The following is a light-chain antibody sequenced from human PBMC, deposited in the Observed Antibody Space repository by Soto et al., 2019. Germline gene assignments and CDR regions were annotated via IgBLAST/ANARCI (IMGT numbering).Light chain of an antibody. Sequence: QSALTQPASVSGSPGQSITISCTGTSSDVGGYNYVSWYQQHPGKAPKVMIYEVSNRPSGVSNRFSGSKSGNTASLTLSGLQVEDEADYYCSSYTSSNTLQLVFGGGTKVTVL. CDR3: SSYTSSNTLQLV. CDR2: EVS. V-gene: IGLV2-14*01. CDR1: SSDVGGYNY. J-gene: IGLJ2*01.